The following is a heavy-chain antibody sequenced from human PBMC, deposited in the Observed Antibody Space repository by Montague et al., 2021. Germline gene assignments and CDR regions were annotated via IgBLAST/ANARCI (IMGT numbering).Heavy chain of an antibody. Sequence: TLSLTCNVSGGAISSEGYYWSWIRPHPGKGLEWIGYIYSSGSTYYSPSLESRITISVDTSQNQFSLRLTSVTAAAAAVYFCASGNDYSGNCFDYWGQGTLVTVSS. CDR2: IYSSGST. CDR3: ASGNDYSGNCFDY. J-gene: IGHJ4*02. D-gene: IGHD4-23*01. CDR1: GGAISSEGYY. V-gene: IGHV4-31*03.